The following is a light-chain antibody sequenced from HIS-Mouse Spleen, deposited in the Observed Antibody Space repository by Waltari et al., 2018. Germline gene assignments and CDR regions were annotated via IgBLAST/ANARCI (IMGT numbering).Light chain of an antibody. J-gene: IGLJ2*01. CDR1: NIGSKS. V-gene: IGLV3-21*03. Sequence: SYVLTQPPSVSVAPGKTARITCGGNNIGSKSVHWYQQKPGQAPVLVVYDDRARPSGIPERCSGSNSGKTATLTISRVEAGDEADYYCQVWDSSSDHVVFGGGTKLTVL. CDR2: DDR. CDR3: QVWDSSSDHVV.